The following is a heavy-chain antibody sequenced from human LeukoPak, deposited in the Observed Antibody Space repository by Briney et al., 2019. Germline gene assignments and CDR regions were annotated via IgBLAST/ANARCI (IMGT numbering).Heavy chain of an antibody. CDR1: GFTFSTYE. D-gene: IGHD2/OR15-2a*01. CDR3: ARSGNNYYYCMDV. CDR2: IKQDGSEK. V-gene: IGHV3-7*01. Sequence: GGSLRLSCAASGFTFSTYEMSWVRQAPGKGLEWVAYIKQDGSEKYYVDSVKGRFTISRDNAKNSLYLQVNSLRAEDTAVYYCARSGNNYYYCMDVWGKGTTVTVSS. J-gene: IGHJ6*03.